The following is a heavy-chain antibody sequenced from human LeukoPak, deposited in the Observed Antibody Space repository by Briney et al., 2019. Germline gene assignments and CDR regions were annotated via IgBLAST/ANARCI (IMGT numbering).Heavy chain of an antibody. CDR1: GFTFDDYA. CDR2: ISWNSGSI. D-gene: IGHD6-13*01. Sequence: PGRSLRLSCAASGFTFDDYAMHWVRQAPGKGLEWVSGISWNSGSIGYADSVKGRFTISRDNAKNSLYLQMNSLRAEDTALYYCARGAAAGPTFFDYWGQGTLVTVSS. V-gene: IGHV3-9*01. J-gene: IGHJ4*02. CDR3: ARGAAAGPTFFDY.